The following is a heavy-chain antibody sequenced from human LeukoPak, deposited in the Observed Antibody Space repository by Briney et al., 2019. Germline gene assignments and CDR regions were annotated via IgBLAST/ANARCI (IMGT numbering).Heavy chain of an antibody. D-gene: IGHD3-22*01. CDR3: ARDILVGSSGSLPFDY. CDR1: GGSISSYY. Sequence: PSETLSLTCTVSGGSISSYYWSWIRQPPGKGLEWIGYIYYSGSTNYNPSLKSRVTISVDTSKNQFSLKLSSVTAADTAVYYCARDILVGSSGSLPFDYWGQGTLVTVSS. J-gene: IGHJ4*02. CDR2: IYYSGST. V-gene: IGHV4-59*12.